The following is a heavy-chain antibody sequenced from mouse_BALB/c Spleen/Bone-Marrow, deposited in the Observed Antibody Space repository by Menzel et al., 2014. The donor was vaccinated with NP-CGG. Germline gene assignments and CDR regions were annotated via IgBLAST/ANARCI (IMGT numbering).Heavy chain of an antibody. Sequence: VQGVESGPGLVAPSQSLSITCTVSGFSLTDYGVNWVRPPPGKNLEWLGMIWGDGSTDYNSALKSRLSISKDNSQSQVFLKMNSLETDDTARYYCARDLYYYGFDYWGQGTTLTVSS. CDR1: GFSLTDYG. CDR2: IWGDGST. D-gene: IGHD1-1*01. V-gene: IGHV2-6-7*01. CDR3: ARDLYYYGFDY. J-gene: IGHJ2*01.